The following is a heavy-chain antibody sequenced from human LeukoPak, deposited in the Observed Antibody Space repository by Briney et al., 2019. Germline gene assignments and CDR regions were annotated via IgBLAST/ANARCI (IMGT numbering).Heavy chain of an antibody. CDR2: MNPNSGNT. V-gene: IGHV1-8*01. D-gene: IGHD2-15*01. CDR1: GYSFTSYD. CDR3: ARGLMRLLRVCVY. J-gene: IGHJ4*02. Sequence: ASVKVACKAYGYSFTSYDIMWVLRATGQGLEWMVWMNPNSGNTGYAQKFEGRVTMTRNTSISTAYKELSSLTSEATAEYYCARGLMRLLRVCVYWGQGTLVTVSS.